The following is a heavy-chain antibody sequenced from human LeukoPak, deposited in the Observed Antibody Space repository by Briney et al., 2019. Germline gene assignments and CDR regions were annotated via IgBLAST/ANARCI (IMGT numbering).Heavy chain of an antibody. CDR2: ISYDGSNK. CDR1: GFTFSSYG. V-gene: IGHV3-30*18. D-gene: IGHD6-13*01. CDR3: AKADALIAAAGATGDYYGMDV. J-gene: IGHJ6*02. Sequence: GRSLRLSCAASGFTFSSYGMHWVRQAPGKGLEWVAVISYDGSNKYYADSVKGRFTISRDNSKNTLYLQMNSLSAEDTAVYYCAKADALIAAAGATGDYYGMDVWGQGTTVTVSS.